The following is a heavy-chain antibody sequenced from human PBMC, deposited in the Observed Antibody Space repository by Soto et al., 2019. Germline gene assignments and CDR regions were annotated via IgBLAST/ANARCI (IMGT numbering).Heavy chain of an antibody. CDR3: AREPQLTSLTVFAY. CDR1: GFTLSDHY. D-gene: IGHD2-21*02. V-gene: IGHV3-72*01. CDR2: TRNKANGYTT. J-gene: IGHJ4*02. Sequence: GGSLRLSCAASGFTLSDHYMDWVRQAPGKGLEWVGRTRNKANGYTTEYAASVKGRFTISRDDSKNSLYLQMNSLITEDTAVYYCAREPQLTSLTVFAYWGQGTPVTVSS.